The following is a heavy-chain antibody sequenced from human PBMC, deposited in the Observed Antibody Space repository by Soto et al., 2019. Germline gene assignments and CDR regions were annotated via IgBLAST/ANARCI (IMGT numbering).Heavy chain of an antibody. J-gene: IGHJ3*02. Sequence: PGGSLRLSCAASGFTFSSYGMHWVRQAPGKGLEWVAVISYDGSNKYYADSVKGRFTISRDNSKNTLYLQMNSLRAEDTAVYYCAKDPGSFDIWGQGTMVT. CDR2: ISYDGSNK. CDR1: GFTFSSYG. CDR3: AKDPGSFDI. V-gene: IGHV3-30*18. D-gene: IGHD3-10*01.